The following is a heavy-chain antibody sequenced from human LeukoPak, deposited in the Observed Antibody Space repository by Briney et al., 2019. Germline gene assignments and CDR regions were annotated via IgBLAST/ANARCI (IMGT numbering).Heavy chain of an antibody. CDR1: GGSISSGSYY. V-gene: IGHV4-61*02. J-gene: IGHJ6*03. CDR2: IYTSGST. CDR3: ASSDFWSGSGYYYYYMDV. D-gene: IGHD3-3*01. Sequence: SQTLSLTCTVSGGSISSGSYYWSWIRQPAGKGLKWIGRIYTSGSTNYSPSLKSRVTISVDTSKNQFSLKLSSVTAADTAVYYCASSDFWSGSGYYYYYMDVWGKGTTVTVSS.